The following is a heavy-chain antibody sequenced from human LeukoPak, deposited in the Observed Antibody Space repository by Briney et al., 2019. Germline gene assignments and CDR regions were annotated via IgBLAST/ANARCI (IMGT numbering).Heavy chain of an antibody. Sequence: PGGSLRLTCVVSGFTFRSYSMNWVRQAPGKGLEWISYIDSRGTTTYYTESVRGRFIISRDNSKNTLYLEVISLTAEDTAVYYCAKDDAWLRFGEWSQGTLVTVSS. CDR3: AKDDAWLRFGE. D-gene: IGHD3-10*01. CDR1: GFTFRSYS. J-gene: IGHJ4*02. CDR2: IDSRGTTT. V-gene: IGHV3-48*01.